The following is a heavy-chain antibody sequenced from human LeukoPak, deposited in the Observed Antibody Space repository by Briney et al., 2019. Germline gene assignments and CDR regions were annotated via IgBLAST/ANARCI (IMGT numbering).Heavy chain of an antibody. CDR2: IYPGDSDT. D-gene: IGHD3-22*01. CDR1: GYSFTSYW. Sequence: GESLKISCKGSGYSFTSYWIGWVRQMPGKGLEWMGIIYPGDSDTRYSPSFQGQVTISADKSISTAYLQWSSLKASDTAMYYCAIGAYYYDSSGSIDDAFDIWGQGTMVTVSS. J-gene: IGHJ3*02. V-gene: IGHV5-51*01. CDR3: AIGAYYYDSSGSIDDAFDI.